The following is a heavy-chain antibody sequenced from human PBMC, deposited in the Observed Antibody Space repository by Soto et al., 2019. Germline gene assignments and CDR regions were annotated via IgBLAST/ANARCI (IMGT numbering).Heavy chain of an antibody. V-gene: IGHV2-70*01. CDR2: IYLDDDK. J-gene: IGHJ5*02. CDR1: GFSLSTSGMC. CDR3: ARIEEGNWFDP. Sequence: PTQTLTLTCTFSGFSLSTSGMCVSWIRQPPGKALELLALIYLDDDKYYSTSLKTRLTIFKDTSKNQVFLTMTNMYPVDTATYYCARIEEGNWFDPWGQGTRVTVSS.